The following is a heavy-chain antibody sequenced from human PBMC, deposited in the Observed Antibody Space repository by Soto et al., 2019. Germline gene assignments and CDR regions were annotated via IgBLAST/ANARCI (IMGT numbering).Heavy chain of an antibody. CDR2: IYYSGST. D-gene: IGHD3-10*01. J-gene: IGHJ4*02. Sequence: PSETLSLTCTVSGGSISSGGYYCSWILQHPGKGLEWIGYIYYSGSTYYNPSLKSRVTISVHTSKNQCYLKLSSVTAADTAVYYCARGRITMVRGVGGALFDYWAQGPLVTVS. CDR3: ARGRITMVRGVGGALFDY. CDR1: GGSISSGGYY. V-gene: IGHV4-31*03.